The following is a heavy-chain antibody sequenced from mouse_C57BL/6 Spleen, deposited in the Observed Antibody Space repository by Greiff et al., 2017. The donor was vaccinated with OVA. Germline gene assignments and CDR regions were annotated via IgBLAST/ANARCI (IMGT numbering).Heavy chain of an antibody. CDR3: ARSPSYPFDY. CDR1: GYAFSSSW. Sequence: VQLQQSGPELVKPGASVKLSCKASGYAFSSSWMNWVKQRPGKGLEWIGRIYPGDGDTNYNGKFKGKATLTADKSSSTAYMQLSSLTSEDSAVYCCARSPSYPFDYWGQGTTLTVSS. D-gene: IGHD2-10*01. CDR2: IYPGDGDT. V-gene: IGHV1-82*01. J-gene: IGHJ2*01.